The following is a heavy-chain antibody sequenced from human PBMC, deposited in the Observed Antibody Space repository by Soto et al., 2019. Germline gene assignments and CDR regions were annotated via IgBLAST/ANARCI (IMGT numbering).Heavy chain of an antibody. Sequence: DVQLVQSGGGLVQPGGTLRLSCAASGFTFSNYWMTWVRQAPGKGLEWVAHIRQDGAEKYYVASVKGRFTISRDNTKDSLFLQLNNLRAEDTAMYYCARIYGYSQDGVDVWGPGTKVIVSS. D-gene: IGHD4-4*01. CDR2: IRQDGAEK. V-gene: IGHV3-7*03. J-gene: IGHJ3*01. CDR3: ARIYGYSQDGVDV. CDR1: GFTFSNYW.